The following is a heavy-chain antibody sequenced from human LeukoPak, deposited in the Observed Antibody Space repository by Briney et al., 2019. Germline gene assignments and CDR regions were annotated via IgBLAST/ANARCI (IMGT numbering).Heavy chain of an antibody. D-gene: IGHD4-11*01. V-gene: IGHV3-23*01. CDR1: GFTFSGYA. CDR2: ISDSGGFT. CDR3: AKEDLYTGMGV. J-gene: IGHJ6*04. Sequence: GGSLRLSCAASGFTFSGYAMSWVRQAPGKGLKWVSAISDSGGFTYYGDSVKGRFTISRDNSKNRVYLQMNSLRAEDTAVYYCAKEDLYTGMGVWGKGTTVTVSS.